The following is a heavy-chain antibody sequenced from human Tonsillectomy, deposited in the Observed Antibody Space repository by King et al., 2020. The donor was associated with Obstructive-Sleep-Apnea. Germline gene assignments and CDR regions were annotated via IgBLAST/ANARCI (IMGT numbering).Heavy chain of an antibody. Sequence: VQLQESGPGLVKPSETLSLTCTVSGGSISSFYWSWIRQPPGKGLEWIGYIYNSGSTNYNPSLKSRVTISVDTSKQKFSLRLSYVTAADTAVYYCARQEFPAPPSAFWGQGTLLTVSS. CDR1: GGSISSFY. D-gene: IGHD3-10*01. J-gene: IGHJ4*02. V-gene: IGHV4-59*08. CDR3: ARQEFPAPPSAF. CDR2: IYNSGST.